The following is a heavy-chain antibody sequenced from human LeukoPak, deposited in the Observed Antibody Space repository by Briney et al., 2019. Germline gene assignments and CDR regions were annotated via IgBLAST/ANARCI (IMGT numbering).Heavy chain of an antibody. Sequence: PSETLSLTCTVSGGSISSYYWSWVRQPPGKGLEWIGYVSYSGSTDYNPSLKSLVIISIDTSKNQFSLRLSSVTAADTAVYYCARENDRYGRIDYWGQGTQVTVSS. D-gene: IGHD5-18*01. V-gene: IGHV4-59*01. CDR1: GGSISSYY. CDR3: ARENDRYGRIDY. J-gene: IGHJ4*02. CDR2: VSYSGST.